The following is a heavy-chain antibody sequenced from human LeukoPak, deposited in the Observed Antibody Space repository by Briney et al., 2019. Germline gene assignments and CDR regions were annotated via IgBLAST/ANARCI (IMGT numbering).Heavy chain of an antibody. CDR1: GGSISSSNW. V-gene: IGHV4-4*02. D-gene: IGHD2-2*01. CDR3: ARDRKPFFHLALPAATSYYYYGMDV. Sequence: SETLSLTCAVSGGSISSSNWWSWVRQPPGKGLEWIGEIYHSGSTNYNPSLKSRVTISVDKSKNQFSLKLSSVTAADTAVYYCARDRKPFFHLALPAATSYYYYGMDVWGQGTTVTVSS. CDR2: IYHSGST. J-gene: IGHJ6*02.